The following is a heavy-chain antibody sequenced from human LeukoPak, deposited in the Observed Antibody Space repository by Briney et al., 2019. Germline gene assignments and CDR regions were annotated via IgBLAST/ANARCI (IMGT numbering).Heavy chain of an antibody. D-gene: IGHD2-15*01. CDR3: AKDFAVVGASSFDY. J-gene: IGHJ4*02. V-gene: IGHV3-30*18. Sequence: PGRSLRLPCAASGFTFTTYGMHWVRQAPGKGLEWVAVISYDGSHKYYADSVKGRFTISRDNSKNTLYLQMNSLRAEDTAVYYCAKDFAVVGASSFDYWGQGTLVTVSS. CDR1: GFTFTTYG. CDR2: ISYDGSHK.